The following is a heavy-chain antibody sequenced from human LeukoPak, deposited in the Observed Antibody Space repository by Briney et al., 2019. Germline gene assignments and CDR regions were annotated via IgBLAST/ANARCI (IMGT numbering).Heavy chain of an antibody. CDR2: IYYSGST. V-gene: IGHV4-59*01. Sequence: SETLSLTCTVSGGSISSYYWSWIRQPPGKGLEWIGYIYYSGSTNYNPSLKNRVTISVDTSKNQFSLKLSSVTAADTAVYYCARDRGSRYDFWSGYYHYYYGMDVWGQGTTVTVSS. D-gene: IGHD3-3*01. CDR3: ARDRGSRYDFWSGYYHYYYGMDV. J-gene: IGHJ6*02. CDR1: GGSISSYY.